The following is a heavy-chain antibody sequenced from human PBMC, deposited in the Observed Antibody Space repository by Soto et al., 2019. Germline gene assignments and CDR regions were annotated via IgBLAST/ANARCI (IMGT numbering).Heavy chain of an antibody. CDR3: ARQTYYYDSSGSLGAFNWFDP. D-gene: IGHD3-22*01. Sequence: SGPTLVNPTQTLTLTCTFSGFSLSTSGMRVSWIRQPPGKALEWLARIDWDDDKFYSTSLKTRLTISKDTSKNQVVLTMTNMDPVDTATYYCARQTYYYDSSGSLGAFNWFDPWGQGTLVTVS. V-gene: IGHV2-70*04. CDR2: IDWDDDK. CDR1: GFSLSTSGMR. J-gene: IGHJ5*02.